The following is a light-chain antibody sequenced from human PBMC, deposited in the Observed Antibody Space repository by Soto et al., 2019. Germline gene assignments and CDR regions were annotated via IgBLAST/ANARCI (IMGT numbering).Light chain of an antibody. V-gene: IGKV1-39*01. Sequence: DIQMTQSPSSQSASVGDRVTITCRASQSISSYLNWYQQKPGKAPKLLIYAASSLQSGVPSRFSGSGSGTDFTLTISSLQPEDFATYYCQQSYSTPPKTFGQGTKVDIK. CDR3: QQSYSTPPKT. CDR1: QSISSY. CDR2: AAS. J-gene: IGKJ1*01.